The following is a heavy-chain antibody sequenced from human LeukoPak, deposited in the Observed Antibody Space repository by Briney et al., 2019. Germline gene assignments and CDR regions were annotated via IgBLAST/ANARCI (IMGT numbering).Heavy chain of an antibody. CDR1: GFTFSSYE. J-gene: IGHJ4*02. D-gene: IGHD3-10*01. V-gene: IGHV3-48*03. Sequence: GGSLRLSCAASGFTFSSYEMNWVRQAPGKGLEWVSYISSSGSTIYYADSVKGRFTISRDNAKNSLYLQMNSLRAEDTAVYYCARAGSYQKDFDYWGQGTLVTVSS. CDR2: ISSSGSTI. CDR3: ARAGSYQKDFDY.